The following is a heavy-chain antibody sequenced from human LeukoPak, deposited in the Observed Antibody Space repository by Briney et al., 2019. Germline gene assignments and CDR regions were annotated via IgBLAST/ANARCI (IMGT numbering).Heavy chain of an antibody. Sequence: GGSLRLSCAASGFTFSRYWVSWVRQAPGKGLGWVANINEGGSAKYYVDSVKGRFTISRDNAKNSQYLQMNSLRVEDTAVYYCATKGGDYWGQGTLVTVSS. D-gene: IGHD3-16*01. V-gene: IGHV3-7*01. CDR1: GFTFSRYW. CDR2: INEGGSAK. CDR3: ATKGGDY. J-gene: IGHJ4*02.